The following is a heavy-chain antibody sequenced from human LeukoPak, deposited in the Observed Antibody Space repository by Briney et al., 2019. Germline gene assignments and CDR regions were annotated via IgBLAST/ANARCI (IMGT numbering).Heavy chain of an antibody. CDR3: ARMLQVFLGAPPYYYYGMDV. D-gene: IGHD2-8*01. CDR1: GLTFSSYG. J-gene: IGHJ6*02. V-gene: IGHV3-23*01. CDR2: ISGSGDTT. Sequence: GGSLRLSCAASGLTFSSYGMSWVRQAPGKGLEWVSAISGSGDTTHYADSVKGRFTISRDNSNNTLYLQMNSLRAEDTAVYYCARMLQVFLGAPPYYYYGMDVWGQGTTVTVSS.